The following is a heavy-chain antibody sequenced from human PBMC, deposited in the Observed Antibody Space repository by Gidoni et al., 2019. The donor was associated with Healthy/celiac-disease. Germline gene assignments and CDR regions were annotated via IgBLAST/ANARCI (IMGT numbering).Heavy chain of an antibody. CDR3: AKGGPMIVVVITVD. V-gene: IGHV3-23*01. CDR2: ISGSGGST. Sequence: AISGSGGSTYYADSVKGRFTISRDNSKNTLYLQMNSLRAEDTAVYYCAKGGPMIVVVITVDWGQGTLVTVSS. D-gene: IGHD3-22*01. J-gene: IGHJ4*02.